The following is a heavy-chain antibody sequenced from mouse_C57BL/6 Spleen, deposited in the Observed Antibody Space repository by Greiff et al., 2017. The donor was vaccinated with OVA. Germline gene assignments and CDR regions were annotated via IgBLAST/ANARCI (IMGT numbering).Heavy chain of an antibody. D-gene: IGHD3-2*02. CDR1: GYTFTSYW. V-gene: IGHV1-50*01. Sequence: QVQLQQPGAELVKPGASVKLSCKASGYTFTSYWMQWVKQRPGQGLEWIGEIDPSDSYTNYNQKFKGKATLTVDTSSSTAYMQLSSLTSEDSAVYYCARWGMGAQATDYWGKGTTLTVSS. CDR2: IDPSDSYT. CDR3: ARWGMGAQATDY. J-gene: IGHJ2*01.